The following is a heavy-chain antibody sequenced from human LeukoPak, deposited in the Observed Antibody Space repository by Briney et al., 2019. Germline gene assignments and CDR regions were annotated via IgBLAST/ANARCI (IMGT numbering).Heavy chain of an antibody. J-gene: IGHJ3*02. CDR1: GFTFSSYS. CDR3: ARPSGVVPLFGAFDI. Sequence: PGGSLRLSCAASGFTFSSYSMNWVRQAPGKGLEWVSYISSSSSTIYYADSVKGRFIISRDDAKNSLYLQMNSLRAEDTAVYYCARPSGVVPLFGAFDIWGQGTMVTVSS. V-gene: IGHV3-48*01. CDR2: ISSSSSTI. D-gene: IGHD3-3*01.